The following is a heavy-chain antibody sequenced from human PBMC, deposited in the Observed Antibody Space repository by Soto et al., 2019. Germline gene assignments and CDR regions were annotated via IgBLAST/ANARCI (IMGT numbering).Heavy chain of an antibody. CDR3: ARVKGITGTWYYYYYMDV. CDR2: IKQDGSEK. Sequence: GGSLRLSCAASGFTFSSYWMSWVRQAPGKGLEWVANIKQDGSEKYYVDSVKGRFTISRDNAKNSLYLQMNSLRAEDTAVYYCARVKGITGTWYYYYYMDVWGKGTTVTVSS. J-gene: IGHJ6*03. CDR1: GFTFSSYW. D-gene: IGHD1-7*01. V-gene: IGHV3-7*01.